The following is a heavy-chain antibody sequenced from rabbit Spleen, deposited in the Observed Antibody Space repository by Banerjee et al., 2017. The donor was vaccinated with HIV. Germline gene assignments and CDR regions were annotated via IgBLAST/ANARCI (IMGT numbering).Heavy chain of an antibody. CDR3: ARDLVTVIGWNFNL. CDR1: GFSFSDRDV. V-gene: IGHV1S45*01. D-gene: IGHD5-1*01. J-gene: IGHJ4*01. Sequence: LVESGGGLVKPEGSLKLSCTASGFSFSDRDVMCWVRQAPGKGLEWIACINTATGKGVYASWAKGRFTISKTSSTTVTLQMTSLTAADTAIYFCARDLVTVIGWNFNLWGQGTLFTVS. CDR2: INTATGKG.